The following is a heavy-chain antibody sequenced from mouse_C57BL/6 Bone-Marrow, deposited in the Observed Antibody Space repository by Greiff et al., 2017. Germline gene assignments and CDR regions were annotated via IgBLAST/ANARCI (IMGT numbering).Heavy chain of an antibody. Sequence: EVMLVESGGGLVKPGGSLKLSCAASGFTFSSYAMSWVRQTPEKRLEWVATISDGGSYTYYPDNVKGRFTISRDNAKNNLYLQMSHLKSEDTAMYYCASTGTVFDYWGQGTTLTVSS. D-gene: IGHD4-1*01. CDR1: GFTFSSYA. V-gene: IGHV5-4*03. CDR3: ASTGTVFDY. CDR2: ISDGGSYT. J-gene: IGHJ2*01.